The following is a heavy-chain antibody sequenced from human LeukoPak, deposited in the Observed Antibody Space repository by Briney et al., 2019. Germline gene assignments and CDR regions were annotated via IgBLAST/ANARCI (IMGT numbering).Heavy chain of an antibody. CDR1: GFTFSSYA. CDR3: ANAIYYYYGMDV. V-gene: IGHV3-23*01. CDR2: ISGSGGST. Sequence: GGSLRLSCAASGFTFSSYAMSWVRQAPGKGLEWVSAISGSGGSTYYADSVKGRFTISRDNSKNPLYLQMNSLRAEDTAVYYCANAIYYYYGMDVWGKGTTVTVSS. J-gene: IGHJ6*04. D-gene: IGHD2-2*01.